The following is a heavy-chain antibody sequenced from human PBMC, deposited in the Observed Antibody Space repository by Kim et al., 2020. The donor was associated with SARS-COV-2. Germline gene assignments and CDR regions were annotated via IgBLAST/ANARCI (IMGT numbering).Heavy chain of an antibody. CDR2: NGDT. Sequence: NGDTDYAQKFQGRVTMTTVTSTSTAYMEVWSLRSADTAVYYCARDIPLDVWGQGTTVTVSS. J-gene: IGHJ6*02. V-gene: IGHV1-18*01. CDR3: ARDIPLDV.